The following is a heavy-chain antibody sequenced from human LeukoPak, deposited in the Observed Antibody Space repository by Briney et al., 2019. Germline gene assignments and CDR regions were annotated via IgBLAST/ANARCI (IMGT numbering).Heavy chain of an antibody. CDR3: ARGSTPLGYYDSSGKTYYFDY. D-gene: IGHD3-22*01. CDR1: GGSISSSSYY. Sequence: SETLSLTCTVSGGSISSSSYYWGWIRQPPGKGLEWIGEINHSGSTNYNPSLKSRVTISVDTSKNQFSLKLSSVTAADTAVYYCARGSTPLGYYDSSGKTYYFDYWGQGTLVTVSS. J-gene: IGHJ4*02. V-gene: IGHV4-39*07. CDR2: INHSGST.